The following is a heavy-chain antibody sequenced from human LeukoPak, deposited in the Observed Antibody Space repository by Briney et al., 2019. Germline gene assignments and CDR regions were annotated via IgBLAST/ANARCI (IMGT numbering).Heavy chain of an antibody. D-gene: IGHD2-15*01. V-gene: IGHV1-69*06. CDR2: IIPIFGTA. Sequence: ASVKVSCKASGGTFSSYAISWVRQAPGQGLEWMGGIIPIFGTANYAQKFQGRVTITADKSTSTAYMELSSLRSEDTAVYYCARDLIGGGRLDYWGQGTLVTVSS. J-gene: IGHJ4*02. CDR3: ARDLIGGGRLDY. CDR1: GGTFSSYA.